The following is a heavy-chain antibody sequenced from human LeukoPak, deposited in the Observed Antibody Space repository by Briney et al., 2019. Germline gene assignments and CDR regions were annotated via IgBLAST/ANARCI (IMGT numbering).Heavy chain of an antibody. CDR2: INHSGST. D-gene: IGHD3-3*01. J-gene: IGHJ3*02. V-gene: IGHV4-34*01. CDR1: GGSFSGYY. CDR3: ASRLTIFGVVHLGAFDI. Sequence: SETLSLTCAVYGGSFSGYYWSWIRQPPGKGLEWIGEINHSGSTNYNPSLKSRVTISVDTSKSQFSLKLSSVTAADTAVYYCASRLTIFGVVHLGAFDIWGQGTMVTVSS.